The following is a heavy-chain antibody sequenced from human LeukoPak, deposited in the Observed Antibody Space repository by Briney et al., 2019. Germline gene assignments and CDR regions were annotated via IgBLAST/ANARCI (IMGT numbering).Heavy chain of an antibody. D-gene: IGHD3-22*01. J-gene: IGHJ6*04. CDR2: INHSGST. CDR3: ARLWPAWLRPPLPPDV. V-gene: IGHV4-34*01. Sequence: SETLSLTCAVYGGSFSGYYWSWIRQPPGKGLEWIGEINHSGSTNYNPSLKSRVTISVDTSKNQFSLKLSSVTAADTAVYYCARLWPAWLRPPLPPDVWGKGTTVTVSS. CDR1: GGSFSGYY.